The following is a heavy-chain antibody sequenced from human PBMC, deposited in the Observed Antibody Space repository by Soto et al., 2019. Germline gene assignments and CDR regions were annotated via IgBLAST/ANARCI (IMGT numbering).Heavy chain of an antibody. V-gene: IGHV3-23*01. CDR3: AKLTAA. CDR1: GFTFSSYV. Sequence: GGFLRLSCAASGFTFSSYVMSWVRQAPGKGLEWVSSITISGGGTYYADSVKGRFTVSRDNSKNTVYLQMNSLRDEDTAVYYCAKLTAAWGQGTLVTVSS. D-gene: IGHD6-13*01. J-gene: IGHJ4*02. CDR2: ITISGGGT.